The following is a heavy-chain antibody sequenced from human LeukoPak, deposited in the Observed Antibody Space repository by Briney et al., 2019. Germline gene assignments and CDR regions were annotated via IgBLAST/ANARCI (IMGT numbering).Heavy chain of an antibody. Sequence: SETLSLTCTVSGGSISGYYWSWLRQPPGQGLEYIGYGYYSGTGNYNPSLKSRVTISVDTSKNQFSLKLRSATAADTAVYYWARRGGYGWYFDYWGQGTLVTVSS. V-gene: IGHV4-59*08. J-gene: IGHJ4*02. CDR3: ARRGGYGWYFDY. CDR2: GYYSGTG. CDR1: GGSISGYY. D-gene: IGHD3-16*01.